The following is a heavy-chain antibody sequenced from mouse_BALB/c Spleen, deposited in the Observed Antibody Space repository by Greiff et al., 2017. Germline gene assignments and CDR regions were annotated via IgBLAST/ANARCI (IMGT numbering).Heavy chain of an antibody. V-gene: IGHV5-6*01. CDR3: ARQDGYAFDY. CDR2: ISSGGSYT. Sequence: EVKLVESGGDLVKPGGSLKLSCAASGFTFSSYGMSWVRQTPDKRLEWVATISSGGSYTYYPDSVKGRFTISRDNAKNTLYLQMSSLKSEDTAMYYCARQDGYAFDYWGQGTTLTVSS. D-gene: IGHD2-2*01. J-gene: IGHJ2*01. CDR1: GFTFSSYG.